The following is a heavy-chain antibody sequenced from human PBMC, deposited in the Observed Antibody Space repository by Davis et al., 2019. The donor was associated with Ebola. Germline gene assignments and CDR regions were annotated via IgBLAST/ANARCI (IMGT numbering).Heavy chain of an antibody. CDR2: IRSKANSYAT. CDR3: TGNSGIKDY. CDR1: GFTFSGSA. J-gene: IGHJ4*02. Sequence: LSLTCAASGFTFSGSAMHWVRPASGKGLEWVGRIRSKANSYATAYAASVKGRFTISRDDSKNTAYLQMNSLKTEDTAVYYCTGNSGIKDYWGQGTLVTVSS. D-gene: IGHD1-26*01. V-gene: IGHV3-73*01.